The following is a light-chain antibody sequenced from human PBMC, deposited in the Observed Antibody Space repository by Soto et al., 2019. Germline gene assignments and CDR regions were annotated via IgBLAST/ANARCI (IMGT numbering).Light chain of an antibody. V-gene: IGKV1-12*01. CDR2: AAS. Sequence: DIQMTQSPSSVSASVGDRVTITCRASQGISSXXXWYQHKPGKAPNLLIYAASSLQSGVPSRFSGSGSGTDFTLTISSLQPEDFATYYCQQADSFPHTFGQGTKLEIK. J-gene: IGKJ2*01. CDR3: QQADSFPHT. CDR1: QGISSX.